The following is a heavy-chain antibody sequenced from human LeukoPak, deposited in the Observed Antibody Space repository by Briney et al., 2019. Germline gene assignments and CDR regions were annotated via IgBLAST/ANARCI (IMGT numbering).Heavy chain of an antibody. D-gene: IGHD6-19*01. CDR1: GFTFSEYW. J-gene: IGHJ6*02. V-gene: IGHV3-7*01. Sequence: PGGSLRLSCAASGFTFSEYWMSWVRQAPGKGLEWVANIKQDGSEKYYVDSVKGRFTISRDNAKNSLFLQMNSLRAEDTAVYYCAKTPPQWLRQYGMDVWGQGTTVTVSS. CDR3: AKTPPQWLRQYGMDV. CDR2: IKQDGSEK.